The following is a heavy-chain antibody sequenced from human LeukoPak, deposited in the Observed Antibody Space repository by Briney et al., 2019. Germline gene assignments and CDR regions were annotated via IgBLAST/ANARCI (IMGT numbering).Heavy chain of an antibody. CDR3: ARLGRDSRWPWIGVDGMDV. J-gene: IGHJ6*02. D-gene: IGHD2-21*02. V-gene: IGHV4-39*07. Sequence: SETLALTCTVSGGSINSNTYYWGWIRQPPGKGLEWIGSIYYSGSTYYNPSLKSRVTISVDTSKNQFSLKLSSVTAADTAVYYCARLGRDSRWPWIGVDGMDVWGQGTTVTVSS. CDR1: GGSINSNTYY. CDR2: IYYSGST.